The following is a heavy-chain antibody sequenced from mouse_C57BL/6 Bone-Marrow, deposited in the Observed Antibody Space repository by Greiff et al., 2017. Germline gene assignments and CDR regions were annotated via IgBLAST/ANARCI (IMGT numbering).Heavy chain of an antibody. J-gene: IGHJ4*01. CDR2: IYPYNGVS. CDR1: GYSFTGYY. V-gene: IGHV1-31*01. Sequence: EVQLQESGPELVKPGASVKISCKASGYSFTGYYMHWVKQSHGNILDWIGYIYPYNGVSSYNQKFKGKATLTVDTSSSTAYMELRSLTSEDSAVYYCARGVYYGNYGAMDYWGQGTSVTVSS. CDR3: ARGVYYGNYGAMDY. D-gene: IGHD2-1*01.